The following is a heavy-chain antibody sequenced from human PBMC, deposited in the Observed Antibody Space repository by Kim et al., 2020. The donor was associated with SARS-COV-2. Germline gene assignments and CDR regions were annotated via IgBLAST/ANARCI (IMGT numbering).Heavy chain of an antibody. CDR1: GYSFTSYW. D-gene: IGHD5-18*01. J-gene: IGHJ6*02. V-gene: IGHV5-51*01. Sequence: GESLKISCKGSGYSFTSYWIGWVRQMPGKGLEWMGIIYPGDSDTRYSPSFQGQVTISADKSISTAYLQWSSLKASDTAMYYCARRGAYGDTYYYGMDVWGQGTTVTVSS. CDR2: IYPGDSDT. CDR3: ARRGAYGDTYYYGMDV.